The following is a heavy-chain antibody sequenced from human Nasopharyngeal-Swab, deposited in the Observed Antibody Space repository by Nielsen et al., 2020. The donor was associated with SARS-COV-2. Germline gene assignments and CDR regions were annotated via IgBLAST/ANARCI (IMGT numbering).Heavy chain of an antibody. J-gene: IGHJ3*02. CDR3: ARDQNYDFWGTGALDI. CDR1: GFTFSSYG. D-gene: IGHD3-3*01. V-gene: IGHV3-30*03. Sequence: GESLKISCAASGFTFSSYGMHWVRQAPGKGLEWVAVISYDGSNKYYADSVKGRFTISRDNSKNTLYLQMNSLRAEDTAVYYCARDQNYDFWGTGALDIWGQGTMVTVSS. CDR2: ISYDGSNK.